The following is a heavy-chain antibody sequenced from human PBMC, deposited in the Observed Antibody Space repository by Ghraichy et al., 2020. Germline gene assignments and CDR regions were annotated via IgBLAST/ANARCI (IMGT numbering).Heavy chain of an antibody. V-gene: IGHV4-31*03. CDR2: ISYSGFT. CDR3: ARERGGCSGDTC. Sequence: SQTLSLTCLVSGATISTGGYSWTWIRQQPGKGLEWIGLISYSGFTYYNPSLVGRLIISLDTSKNQFSLELSSVTAADTAVYYCARERGGCSGDTCWGQGTLVTVSS. D-gene: IGHD4-17*01. CDR1: GATISTGGYS. J-gene: IGHJ4*02.